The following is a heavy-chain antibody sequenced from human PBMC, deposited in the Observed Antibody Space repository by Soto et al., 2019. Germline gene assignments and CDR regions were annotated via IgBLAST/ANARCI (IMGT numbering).Heavy chain of an antibody. CDR3: ATRGRSLGYYYGMDV. D-gene: IGHD3-10*01. J-gene: IGHJ6*02. V-gene: IGHV1-3*01. CDR2: INAGNGNT. Sequence: QVQLVQSGAEVKKPGASVKVSCKASGYTFTSYAMHWVRQAPGQRLEWMGWINAGNGNTKYSQKFQGRVTITRDTCASTASMELSSLRSEDTAVYYCATRGRSLGYYYGMDVWAQGTTVTVSS. CDR1: GYTFTSYA.